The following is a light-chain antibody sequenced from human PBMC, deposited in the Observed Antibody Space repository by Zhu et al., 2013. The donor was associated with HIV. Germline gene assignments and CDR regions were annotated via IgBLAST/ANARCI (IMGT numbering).Light chain of an antibody. CDR1: SSNIGNNA. CDR3: QSYDKRLSGWV. J-gene: IGLJ3*02. CDR2: YDD. V-gene: IGLV1-36*01. Sequence: QSVLTQPPSVSEAPRQRVTISCSGSSSNIGNNAVNWYQQLPGKAPKLLIYYDDLLPSGVSDRFSGSKSGTSASLAITGLQAEDEADYYCQSYDKRLSGWVFGGGTKVTVL.